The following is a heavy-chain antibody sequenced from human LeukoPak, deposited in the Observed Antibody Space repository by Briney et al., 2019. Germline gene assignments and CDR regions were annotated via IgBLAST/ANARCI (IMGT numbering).Heavy chain of an antibody. J-gene: IGHJ6*02. CDR3: AREDLELNYGMDV. CDR2: INHSGST. Sequence: LRLSCAASGFTFSSYAMSWVRQAPGKGLEWIGEINHSGSTYYNPSLKSRVTISVDTSKNQFSLKLSSVTAADTAVYYCAREDLELNYGMDVWGQGTTVTVSS. V-gene: IGHV4-34*09. CDR1: GFTFSSYA. D-gene: IGHD3-10*01.